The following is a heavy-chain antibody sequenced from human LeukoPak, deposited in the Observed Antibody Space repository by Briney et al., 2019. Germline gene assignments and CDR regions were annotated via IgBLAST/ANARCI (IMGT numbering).Heavy chain of an antibody. CDR3: ARSAAAEQKPYYYYYMDV. CDR2: ISSSSSYI. V-gene: IGHV3-21*01. Sequence: PGGSLRLSCAASGFTFSSYSMNWVRQAPGKGLEWVSSISSSSSYIYYADSVKGQFTISRDNAKNSLYLQMNSLRAEDTAVYYCARSAAAEQKPYYYYYMDVWGKGTTVTVSS. J-gene: IGHJ6*03. CDR1: GFTFSSYS. D-gene: IGHD6-13*01.